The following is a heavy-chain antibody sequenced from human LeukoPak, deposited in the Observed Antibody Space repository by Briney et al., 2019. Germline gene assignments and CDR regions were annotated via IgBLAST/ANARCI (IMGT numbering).Heavy chain of an antibody. CDR3: ARHPLGGRHFDWSSIY. J-gene: IGHJ4*02. CDR1: GGSVRSRTYY. CDR2: IYYSEST. D-gene: IGHD3-9*01. Sequence: PSETLSLTCSVSGGSVRSRTYYWSWIRQPPGKGLDWIGYIYYSESTNYNPSLKSRVTISVDTSKNQFSLKLNSVTAADTAVYYCARHPLGGRHFDWSSIYWGQGTLVIVSS. V-gene: IGHV4-61*01.